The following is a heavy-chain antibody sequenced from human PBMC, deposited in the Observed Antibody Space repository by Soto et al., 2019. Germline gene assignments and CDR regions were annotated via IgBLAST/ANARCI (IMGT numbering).Heavy chain of an antibody. D-gene: IGHD6-19*01. V-gene: IGHV3-30-3*01. J-gene: IGHJ4*02. CDR2: ISYDGSNK. CDR3: ARASSYSSGWYLFDY. Sequence: PGGSLRLSCAASGFTFSSYAMHWVRQAPGQGLEWVAVISYDGSNKYYADSVKGRFTISRDNSKNTLYLQMNSLRAEDTAVYYCARASSYSSGWYLFDYWGQGTLVTSPQ. CDR1: GFTFSSYA.